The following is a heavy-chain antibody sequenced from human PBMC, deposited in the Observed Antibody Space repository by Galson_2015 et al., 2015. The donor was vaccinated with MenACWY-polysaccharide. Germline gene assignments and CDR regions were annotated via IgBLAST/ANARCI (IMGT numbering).Heavy chain of an antibody. CDR3: ASTSPNSF. Sequence: SLRLSCAASGFTFNDFWLSWVRQAPGKGLEWVANINQYGSEKYYVDSVKGRFTISRDNAKNSLYLQMNSLRAEDTAVYYCASTSPNSFWGQGTRVIVSS. D-gene: IGHD2-21*01. CDR1: GFTFNDFW. CDR2: INQYGSEK. J-gene: IGHJ4*02. V-gene: IGHV3-7*01.